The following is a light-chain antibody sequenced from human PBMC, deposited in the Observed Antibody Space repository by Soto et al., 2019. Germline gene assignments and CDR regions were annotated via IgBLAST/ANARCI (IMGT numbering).Light chain of an antibody. V-gene: IGKV3-15*01. CDR1: QSVSSN. J-gene: IGKJ1*01. Sequence: EIVMTQSPATLSVSPGERATLSCRASQSVSSNLVWYQQKPGQAPRLLIYGASTRATGIPARFSGSGSGTEFTLTISSLQSEDLAVYYCQQYNNWPRTFGQGTTVDIK. CDR3: QQYNNWPRT. CDR2: GAS.